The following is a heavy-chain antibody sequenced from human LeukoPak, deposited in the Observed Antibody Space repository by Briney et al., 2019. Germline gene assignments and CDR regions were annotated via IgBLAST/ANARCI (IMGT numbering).Heavy chain of an antibody. J-gene: IGHJ4*02. V-gene: IGHV3-48*01. Sequence: GGSLRLSRAASGFAFNTYSMNWVRQAPGKGLEWVSSITSSSTTIYYADSVKGRFTISRDNAKNSLYLQMNSLRAEDTAVYYCAKDRSGYYFDYWGQGTLVTVSS. CDR2: ITSSSTTI. CDR1: GFAFNTYS. D-gene: IGHD3-22*01. CDR3: AKDRSGYYFDY.